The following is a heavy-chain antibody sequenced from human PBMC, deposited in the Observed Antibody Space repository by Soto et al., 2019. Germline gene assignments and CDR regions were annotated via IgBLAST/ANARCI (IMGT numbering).Heavy chain of an antibody. Sequence: PGGSLRLSCAASGFIFSNYVMSWVRQAPGKGLEWVSSISDSGGTSYYADSVKGRFTISRDNSKNTLYLQMNSLRAEDTAVYYCARVSTLALYYDFWSGPYDAFDIWGQGTMVTVSS. CDR3: ARVSTLALYYDFWSGPYDAFDI. V-gene: IGHV3-23*01. CDR1: GFIFSNYV. J-gene: IGHJ3*02. D-gene: IGHD3-3*01. CDR2: ISDSGGTS.